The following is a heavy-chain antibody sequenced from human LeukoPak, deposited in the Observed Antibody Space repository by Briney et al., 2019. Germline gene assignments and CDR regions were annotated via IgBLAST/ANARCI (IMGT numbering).Heavy chain of an antibody. V-gene: IGHV3-48*03. J-gene: IGHJ4*02. D-gene: IGHD6-6*01. CDR1: GFTFSSYE. Sequence: PGGSLRLSCAASGFTFSSYEMNWVRQAPGKGLEWVSYIGRRGSSIHYADSVKGRFTVSRDNAKNSLYLRMNSLRAEDTAVYYCARASSIPAPDDYWGQGTLVTVSS. CDR2: IGRRGSSI. CDR3: ARASSIPAPDDY.